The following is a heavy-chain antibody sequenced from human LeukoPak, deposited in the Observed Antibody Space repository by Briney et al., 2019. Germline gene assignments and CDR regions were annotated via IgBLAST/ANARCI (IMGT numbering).Heavy chain of an antibody. V-gene: IGHV4-38-2*01. CDR1: GYSISSGYY. CDR3: ARGGAARPDY. D-gene: IGHD6-6*01. Sequence: SETLSLTCAVSGYSISSGYYWGWIRQPPGKGLEWIGSIHHSGNTYYNPSLKSRVTISVDTSKNQFSLRLSSVTAADTALYYCARGGAARPDYWGQGTLVTVSS. J-gene: IGHJ4*02. CDR2: IHHSGNT.